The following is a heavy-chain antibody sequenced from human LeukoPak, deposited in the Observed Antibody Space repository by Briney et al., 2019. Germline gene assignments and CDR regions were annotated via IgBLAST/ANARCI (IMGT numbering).Heavy chain of an antibody. CDR2: ISAYNGNT. CDR1: GYTFTSYG. Sequence: ASVKVSCRASGYTFTSYGISRVRQAPGQGLEWMGWISAYNGNTNYAQKLQGRVTMTTDTSTSTAYMELRSLRSDDTAVYYCARGVVQHMLVGATEDHDYWGQGTLVTVSS. CDR3: ARGVVQHMLVGATEDHDY. V-gene: IGHV1-18*01. D-gene: IGHD1-26*01. J-gene: IGHJ4*02.